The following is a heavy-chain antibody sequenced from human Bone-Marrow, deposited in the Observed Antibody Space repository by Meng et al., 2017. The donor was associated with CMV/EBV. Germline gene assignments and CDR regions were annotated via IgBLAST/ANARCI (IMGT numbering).Heavy chain of an antibody. D-gene: IGHD6-19*01. V-gene: IGHV1-69*05. CDR3: ARVWGMDSSPLPYYYYGMDV. CDR1: GGTFSSYA. CDR2: IIAIFGTA. J-gene: IGHJ6*02. Sequence: SVKVSCKASGGTFSSYAISWVRQAPGQGLEWMGAIIAIFGTANYAQKFQGRVTISTDESTSTAYMELSSLRSEDTAAYYCARVWGMDSSPLPYYYYGMDVWGQGTTVTVSS.